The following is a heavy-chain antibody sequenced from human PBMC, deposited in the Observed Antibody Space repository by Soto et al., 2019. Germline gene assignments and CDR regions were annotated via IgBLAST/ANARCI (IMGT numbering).Heavy chain of an antibody. J-gene: IGHJ4*02. CDR2: IYYSGST. CDR1: GGSISSGGYY. D-gene: IGHD4-4*01. Sequence: QVQLQESGPGLVKPSQTLSLTCTVSGGSISSGGYYWSWIRQHPGKGLEWLGYIYYSGSTYYNPSLKSRVTKSEDTSKTQFSLKLSSVNAADTAVYYCARSDSNYNCYFDYWGQGTLVTVAS. V-gene: IGHV4-31*03. CDR3: ARSDSNYNCYFDY.